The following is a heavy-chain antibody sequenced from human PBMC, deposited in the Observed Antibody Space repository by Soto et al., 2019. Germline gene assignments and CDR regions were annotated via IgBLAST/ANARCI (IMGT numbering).Heavy chain of an antibody. CDR2: IYYSGST. V-gene: IGHV4-59*01. D-gene: IGHD6-19*01. J-gene: IGHJ5*02. CDR3: ARETYSSGWYYWFDP. CDR1: GGSISTYY. Sequence: QVQLQESGPGLVKPSETLSLTCTVSGGSISTYYWSWIRQPPGKGLEWIGYIYYSGSTNYNPSLMRRVTISLATSKSQFSLRPSSVTAADTAVYYCARETYSSGWYYWFDPWGQGTLVTVSS.